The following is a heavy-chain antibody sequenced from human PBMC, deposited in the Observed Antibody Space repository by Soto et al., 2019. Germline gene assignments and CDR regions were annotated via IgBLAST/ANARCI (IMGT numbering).Heavy chain of an antibody. D-gene: IGHD3-16*01. J-gene: IGHJ4*02. V-gene: IGHV3-72*01. Sequence: GGSLRLSCAASGFSFSDHHMDWVRQAPVKGLEWVGRIKNKASSYTTEYAASVKGRFTISRDDSKNLVFLQMNSLETEDTAVYYCVGESFYSLDYWGQGALVTVSS. CDR1: GFSFSDHH. CDR3: VGESFYSLDY. CDR2: IKNKASSYTT.